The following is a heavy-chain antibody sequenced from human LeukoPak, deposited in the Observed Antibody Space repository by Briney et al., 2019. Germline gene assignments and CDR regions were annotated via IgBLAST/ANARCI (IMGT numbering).Heavy chain of an antibody. J-gene: IGHJ4*02. V-gene: IGHV3-9*03. CDR1: GFTFDDYA. CDR2: ISWNSGSI. Sequence: HSGGSLRLSCAASGFTFDDYAMHWVRQAPGKGLEWVSGISWNSGSIGYADSVKGRFTISRDNAKNSLYLQMNSLRAEDMALYYCAKDNLGVFDYWGQGTLVTVSS. CDR3: AKDNLGVFDY.